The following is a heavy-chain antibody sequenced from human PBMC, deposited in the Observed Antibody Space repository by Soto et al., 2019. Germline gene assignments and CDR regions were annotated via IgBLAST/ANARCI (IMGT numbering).Heavy chain of an antibody. Sequence: GGSLRLSCAASGFTFSSYGMHWVRQAPGKGLEWVAVISYDGSNKYYADSVKGRFTISRDNSKNTLYLQMNSLRAEDTAVYYCAKEQRDWNYVPQPFDYWGQGTLVTVSS. CDR2: ISYDGSNK. J-gene: IGHJ4*02. D-gene: IGHD1-7*01. CDR1: GFTFSSYG. CDR3: AKEQRDWNYVPQPFDY. V-gene: IGHV3-30*18.